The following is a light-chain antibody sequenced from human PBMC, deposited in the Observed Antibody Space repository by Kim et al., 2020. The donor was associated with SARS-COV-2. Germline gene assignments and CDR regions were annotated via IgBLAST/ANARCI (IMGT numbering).Light chain of an antibody. CDR3: SAWDSSLSAWV. J-gene: IGLJ3*02. CDR1: INNVGNQG. CDR2: RDN. Sequence: QTATLTCTGNINNVGNQGAAWLQQHQGHPPKLLFYRDNNRPSGISARFSASRSGSTASLTITGLQPEDEADYYCSAWDSSLSAWVFGGGTQLTVL. V-gene: IGLV10-54*01.